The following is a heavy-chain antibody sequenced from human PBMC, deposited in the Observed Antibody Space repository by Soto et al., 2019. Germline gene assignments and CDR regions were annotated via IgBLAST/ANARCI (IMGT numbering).Heavy chain of an antibody. V-gene: IGHV1-18*04. D-gene: IGHD3-3*01. CDR2: ISTYNGDT. J-gene: IGHJ4*02. CDR1: GYPFTTYG. Sequence: ASVKVSCKASGYPFTTYGISWVRQAPGQGLEWMGWISTYNGDTEYPQSLQGRVTMTRDTSTATAYMELRSLRSDDTAVYYCARVMTTFGVISKGPDHWGKGTLVTVSS. CDR3: ARVMTTFGVISKGPDH.